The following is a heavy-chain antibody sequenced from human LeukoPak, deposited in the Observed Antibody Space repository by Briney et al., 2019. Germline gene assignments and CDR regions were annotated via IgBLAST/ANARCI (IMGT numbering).Heavy chain of an antibody. CDR3: AKAHCSSTSCPNDY. CDR1: GFSFSSYV. Sequence: PGGSLRLSCATSGFSFSSYVMTWVRQAPGKGLEWVSVISRGGDTYYADSVKGRFTISRDNSKNTLYLQMNSLRAEDTAVYYCAKAHCSSTSCPNDYWGQGTLVTVSS. D-gene: IGHD2-2*01. CDR2: ISRGGDT. V-gene: IGHV3-23*01. J-gene: IGHJ4*02.